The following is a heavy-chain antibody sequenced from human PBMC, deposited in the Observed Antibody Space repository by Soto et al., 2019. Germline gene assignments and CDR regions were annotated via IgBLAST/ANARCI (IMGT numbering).Heavy chain of an antibody. CDR1: GFTFSIYG. CDR2: LWADGSHE. D-gene: IGHD3-16*01. Sequence: QVQLEESGGGVVQPGRSLRLSCAASGFTFSIYGMHWVRQAPGKGLEWVASLWADGSHECYADSVKGRFIVSRDNSKSTVYLQMNSLRAEDTALYYCVREPTGGNDAFDIWGQGTMVTVSS. J-gene: IGHJ3*02. V-gene: IGHV3-33*01. CDR3: VREPTGGNDAFDI.